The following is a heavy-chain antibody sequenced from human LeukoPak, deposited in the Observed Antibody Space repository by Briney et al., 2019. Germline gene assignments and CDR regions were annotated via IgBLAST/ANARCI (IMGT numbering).Heavy chain of an antibody. J-gene: IGHJ4*02. Sequence: SETLSLTCAVYGGSFSGYYWSWIRQPPGKGLEWIGEINHSGSTNYNPSLKSRVTISVDTSKNQFSLKLSSVTAADTAVYYCARSAGDFWSGYYIGYWGQGTLVTVSS. CDR2: INHSGST. CDR1: GGSFSGYY. CDR3: ARSAGDFWSGYYIGY. D-gene: IGHD3-3*01. V-gene: IGHV4-34*01.